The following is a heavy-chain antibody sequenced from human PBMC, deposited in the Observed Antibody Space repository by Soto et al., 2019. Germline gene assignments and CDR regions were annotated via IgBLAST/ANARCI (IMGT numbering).Heavy chain of an antibody. CDR2: ISSSSSTI. D-gene: IGHD3-3*01. CDR1: GFTFSSYS. Sequence: QSGGSLRLSCAASGFTFSSYSMNWVRQAPGKGLEWVSYISSSSSTIYYADSVKGRFTISRDNAKNSLYLQMNSLRDEDTAVYYCARVLSDFWSGYKSYYYYGMDVWGQGTTVTVSS. J-gene: IGHJ6*02. V-gene: IGHV3-48*02. CDR3: ARVLSDFWSGYKSYYYYGMDV.